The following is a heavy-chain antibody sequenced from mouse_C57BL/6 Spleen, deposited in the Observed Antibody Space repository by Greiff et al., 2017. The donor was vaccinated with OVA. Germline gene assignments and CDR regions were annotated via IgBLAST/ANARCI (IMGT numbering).Heavy chain of an antibody. D-gene: IGHD3-3*01. CDR1: GFSFNTYA. CDR2: IRSKSNNYAT. V-gene: IGHV10-1*01. J-gene: IGHJ1*03. Sequence: EVQLVESGGGLVQPKGSLKLSCAASGFSFNTYAMNWVRQAPGKGLEWVARIRSKSNNYATYYADSVKDRFTISRDDSESMLYLQMNNLKTEDTAMYYCVRRCEGYFDVWGTGTTVTVSA. CDR3: VRRCEGYFDV.